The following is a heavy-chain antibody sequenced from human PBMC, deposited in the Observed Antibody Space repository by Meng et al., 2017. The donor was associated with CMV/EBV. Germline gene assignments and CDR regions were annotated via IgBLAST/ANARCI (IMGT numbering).Heavy chain of an antibody. V-gene: IGHV3-21*01. J-gene: IGHJ6*02. CDR3: ARADAIVVVPAAILDYYYGMDV. Sequence: GESLKISCAASGFTFSSYSMNWVRQAPGKGLEWVSSISSSSSSIYYADSVKGRFTISRDNAKNSLYLQMNSLRAEDTAVYYCARADAIVVVPAAILDYYYGMDVWGQGTTVTVSS. CDR1: GFTFSSYS. CDR2: ISSSSSSI. D-gene: IGHD2-2*01.